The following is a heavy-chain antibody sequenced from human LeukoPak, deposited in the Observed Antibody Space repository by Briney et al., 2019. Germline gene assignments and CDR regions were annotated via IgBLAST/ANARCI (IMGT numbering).Heavy chain of an antibody. J-gene: IGHJ4*02. CDR3: ARDYNDFWSGYFDY. V-gene: IGHV4-61*02. CDR2: ISSSGST. CDR1: GDSISSGDYY. D-gene: IGHD3-3*01. Sequence: SETLSLTCTVSGDSISSGDYYWSWIRQPAGKGLEWIGRISSSGSTNYNPSLKSRVTISVDTSKNQFSLKLSSVTAADTAVYYCARDYNDFWSGYFDYWGQGTLVTVSS.